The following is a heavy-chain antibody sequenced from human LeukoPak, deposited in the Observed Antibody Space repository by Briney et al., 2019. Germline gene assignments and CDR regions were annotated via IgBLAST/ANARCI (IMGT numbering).Heavy chain of an antibody. CDR1: GFTSSSYG. CDR3: AKADYVWGSYRPGGLDY. V-gene: IGHV3-30*18. J-gene: IGHJ4*02. CDR2: ISYDGSNK. D-gene: IGHD3-16*02. Sequence: GGSLRLSCAASGFTSSSYGMHWVRQAPGKGLEWVAVISYDGSNKYYADSVKGRFTISRDNSKNTLYLQMNSLRAEDTAVYYCAKADYVWGSYRPGGLDYWGQGTLVTVSS.